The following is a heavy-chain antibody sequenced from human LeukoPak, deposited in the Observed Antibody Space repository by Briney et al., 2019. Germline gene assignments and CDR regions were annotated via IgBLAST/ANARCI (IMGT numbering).Heavy chain of an antibody. CDR1: GFTFSSYA. V-gene: IGHV3-7*05. CDR3: ARDPYSGSYGAFDI. J-gene: IGHJ3*02. Sequence: PGESLRLSCAASGFTFSSYAMTWVRQAPGKGLEWVANIKQDGSEEYYVDSVKGRFTISRDNAENSLFLQMNSLTAEDTAVYYCARDPYSGSYGAFDIWGQGTMVTVS. D-gene: IGHD1-26*01. CDR2: IKQDGSEE.